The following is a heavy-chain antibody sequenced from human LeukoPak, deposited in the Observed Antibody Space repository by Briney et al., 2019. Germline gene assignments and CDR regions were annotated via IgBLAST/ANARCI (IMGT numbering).Heavy chain of an antibody. J-gene: IGHJ4*02. D-gene: IGHD2-21*01. Sequence: VASVKVSCKTSGYTFISYYMHWVRQAPGQGLEWMGYINPSNGITTYAQKFQGRVTMTRDTSSTTAYMELSGLRSDDTAIYHCARGQLQKTDYWGQGTLVTVSS. CDR3: ARGQLQKTDY. CDR2: INPSNGIT. CDR1: GYTFISYY. V-gene: IGHV1-2*02.